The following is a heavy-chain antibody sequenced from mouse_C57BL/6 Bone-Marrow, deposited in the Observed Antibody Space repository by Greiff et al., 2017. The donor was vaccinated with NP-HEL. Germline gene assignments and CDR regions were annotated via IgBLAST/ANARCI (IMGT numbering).Heavy chain of an antibody. Sequence: DVKLVESGGDLVKPGGSLKLSCAASGFTFSSYGMSWVRQTPDKRLEWVATISSGGSYTYYPDSVKGRFTISRDNAKNTLYLQMSSLKSEDTAMYYCARLGDYDVFYAMDYWGQGTSVTVSS. J-gene: IGHJ4*01. CDR2: ISSGGSYT. V-gene: IGHV5-6*02. CDR3: ARLGDYDVFYAMDY. CDR1: GFTFSSYG. D-gene: IGHD2-4*01.